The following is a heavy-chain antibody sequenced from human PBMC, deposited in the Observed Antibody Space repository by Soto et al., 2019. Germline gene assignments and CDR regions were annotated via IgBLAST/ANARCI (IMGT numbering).Heavy chain of an antibody. D-gene: IGHD4-17*01. CDR1: GFTFSSYA. CDR2: ISGSGGST. Sequence: EVQLLESGGGLVQPGGSLRLSCAASGFTFSSYAMSWVRQAPGKGLEWVSAISGSGGSTYYADSVKGRFTISRDNSKNSLYLQMNRLRAEDTAVYYCEKTSPSYGDYVGWFDPWGQGTLVTVSS. CDR3: EKTSPSYGDYVGWFDP. J-gene: IGHJ5*02. V-gene: IGHV3-23*01.